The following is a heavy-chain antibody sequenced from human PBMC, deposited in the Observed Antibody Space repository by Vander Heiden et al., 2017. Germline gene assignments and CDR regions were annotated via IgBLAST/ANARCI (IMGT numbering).Heavy chain of an antibody. CDR2: ISWKSGSI. V-gene: IGHV3-9*01. CDR3: ANQEFDY. J-gene: IGHJ4*01. CDR1: GFTFDDYA. Sequence: EVQLVESGGGLVQPGRSRRLPCAASGFTFDDYAMHWVRQAPGKGLEWVSGISWKSGSIGYADSVKGRFTISRDNAKNSLYLQMNSLRAEDTALYYCANQEFDYWGHGTLVTVSS.